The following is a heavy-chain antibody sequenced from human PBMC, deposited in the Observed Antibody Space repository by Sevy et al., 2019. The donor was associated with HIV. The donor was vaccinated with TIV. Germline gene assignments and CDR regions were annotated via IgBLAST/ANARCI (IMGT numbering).Heavy chain of an antibody. V-gene: IGHV3-30-3*01. CDR2: ISNDGSNK. D-gene: IGHD2-15*01. CDR1: GFTLSSYA. J-gene: IGHJ4*02. CDR3: ARGIVVVVAAGPWNY. Sequence: GGSLRLSCAASGFTLSSYAMHWVHQAPGKGLEWVAVISNDGSNKYYTDSVKGRFTISRDNSKNTLYLQMNSLRAEDTAVYYCARGIVVVVAAGPWNYWGQGTLVTVSS.